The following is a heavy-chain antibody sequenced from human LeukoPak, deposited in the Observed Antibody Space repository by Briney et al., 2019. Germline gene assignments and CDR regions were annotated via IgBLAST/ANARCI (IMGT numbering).Heavy chain of an antibody. J-gene: IGHJ4*02. CDR1: GFTFSSYG. CDR3: ARGAYGVRYFDWLFDY. D-gene: IGHD3-9*01. CDR2: IWYDGSNK. V-gene: IGHV3-33*01. Sequence: GRSLRLSCAASGFTFSSYGMHWVRQAPGKGLEWVAVIWYDGSNKYYADSVKGRSTISRDNSKNTLYLQMNSLRAEDTAVYYCARGAYGVRYFDWLFDYWGQGTLVTVSS.